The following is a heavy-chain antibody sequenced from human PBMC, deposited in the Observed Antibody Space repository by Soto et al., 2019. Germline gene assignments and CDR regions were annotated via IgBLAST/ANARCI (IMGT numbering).Heavy chain of an antibody. CDR3: ARDLLNYDILTGYYLYYGMDV. Sequence: SETLSLTCAVSGGSISGYYWSWIRQPPGKRLEWIGYINYGGSTNYNPSLKSRVTISVDTSKNQFSLKLSSVTAADTAVYYCARDLLNYDILTGYYLYYGMDVWGQGTTVTVSS. D-gene: IGHD3-9*01. V-gene: IGHV4-59*01. CDR1: GGSISGYY. J-gene: IGHJ6*02. CDR2: INYGGST.